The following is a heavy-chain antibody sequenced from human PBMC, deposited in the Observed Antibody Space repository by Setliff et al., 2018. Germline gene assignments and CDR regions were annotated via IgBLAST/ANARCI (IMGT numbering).Heavy chain of an antibody. V-gene: IGHV4-59*01. Sequence: SETLSLTCTVSGDSISDASIMAWIRQPPGKGLEFIGYVFYNGAAKYDPSLRSRVTMSVDTSKTQFSLKLNSMTTADTAVYYCARGGTYRYFDYWGQGALVTVSS. J-gene: IGHJ4*02. CDR2: VFYNGAA. CDR3: ARGGTYRYFDY. CDR1: GDSISDAS.